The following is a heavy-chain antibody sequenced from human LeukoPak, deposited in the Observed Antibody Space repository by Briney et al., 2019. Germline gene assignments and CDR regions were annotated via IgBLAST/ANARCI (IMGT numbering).Heavy chain of an antibody. CDR1: GYSFIKYW. V-gene: IGHV5-51*01. D-gene: IGHD2-15*01. CDR2: IYPGDSDT. Sequence: GESLKISCKNSGYSFIKYWIGWGRQMPGKGLEWMGIIYPGDSDTRYSPSFQGQVTISADKSISTAYLQWSSLKASDTAMYYWARGRVVGCMRAFDIWGQGTMVTVSS. CDR3: ARGRVVGCMRAFDI. J-gene: IGHJ3*02.